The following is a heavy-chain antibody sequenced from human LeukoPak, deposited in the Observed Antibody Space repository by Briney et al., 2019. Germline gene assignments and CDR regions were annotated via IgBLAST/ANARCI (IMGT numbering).Heavy chain of an antibody. V-gene: IGHV4-61*02. J-gene: IGHJ5*02. CDR1: GVSIRSGSYY. CDR3: ARRAVAGPQYNWFDP. Sequence: PSETLSLTCTVSGVSIRSGSYYWSWIRQPAGKGLEWIGRIYTSGTTNYNPSLKSRVTISVDTSKNQFSLKLSSVTAADTAVYYCARRAVAGPQYNWFDPWGQGTLVTVSS. D-gene: IGHD6-19*01. CDR2: IYTSGTT.